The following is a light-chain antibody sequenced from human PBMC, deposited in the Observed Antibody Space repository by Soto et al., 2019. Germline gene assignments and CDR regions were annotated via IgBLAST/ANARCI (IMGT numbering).Light chain of an antibody. Sequence: QSALTQPASVSGSPGQSITISCTGTSSDVGGYNYVSWYQQHPGKAPKLMIYEVRNRPSGVSNRFSGSRSGNTASLTISGLQAEDEAAYYCSSYTSSSTVVFGGGTKVTVL. CDR3: SSYTSSSTVV. V-gene: IGLV2-14*01. CDR1: SSDVGGYNY. CDR2: EVR. J-gene: IGLJ2*01.